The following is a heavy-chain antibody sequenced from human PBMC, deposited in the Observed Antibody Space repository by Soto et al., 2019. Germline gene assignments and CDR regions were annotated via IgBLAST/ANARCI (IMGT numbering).Heavy chain of an antibody. D-gene: IGHD2-2*01. Sequence: SETLSLTCTVSGGSISSYYWSWIRQPPGKGLEWIGYIYYSGSTNYNPSLKSRVTISVDTSKNQFSLKLSSVTAADTAVYYCARLWRDILVVPAAPDYYYYGMDVWGQGTTVTVSS. V-gene: IGHV4-59*01. CDR2: IYYSGST. J-gene: IGHJ6*02. CDR1: GGSISSYY. CDR3: ARLWRDILVVPAAPDYYYYGMDV.